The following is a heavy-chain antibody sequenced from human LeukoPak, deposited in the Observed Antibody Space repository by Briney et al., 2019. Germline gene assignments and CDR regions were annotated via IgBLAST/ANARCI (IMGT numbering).Heavy chain of an antibody. Sequence: GESLKISCKGSGYSFTSYWIGWVRQMPGKGLEWMGIIYPGNSDTRYSPSFQGQVTISADKSISTAYLQRSSLKASDTAMYYCARQEYSSGWYQYYFDYWGQGTLVTVSS. CDR2: IYPGNSDT. V-gene: IGHV5-51*01. CDR1: GYSFTSYW. D-gene: IGHD6-19*01. CDR3: ARQEYSSGWYQYYFDY. J-gene: IGHJ4*02.